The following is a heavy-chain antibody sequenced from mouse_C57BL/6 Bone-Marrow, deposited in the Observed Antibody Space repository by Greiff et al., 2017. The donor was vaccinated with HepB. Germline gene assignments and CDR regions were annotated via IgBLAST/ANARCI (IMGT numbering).Heavy chain of an antibody. CDR3: ARRGGYYGSSSWLAY. CDR1: GYTFTSYD. J-gene: IGHJ3*01. D-gene: IGHD1-1*01. CDR2: IYPRDGST. Sequence: VQLQQSGPELVKPGASVKLSCKASGYTFTSYDINWVKQRPGQGLEWIGWIYPRDGSTKYNEKFKGKATLTVDTSSSTAYMELHSLTSEESAVYFCARRGGYYGSSSWLAYWGQGTLVTVSA. V-gene: IGHV1-85*01.